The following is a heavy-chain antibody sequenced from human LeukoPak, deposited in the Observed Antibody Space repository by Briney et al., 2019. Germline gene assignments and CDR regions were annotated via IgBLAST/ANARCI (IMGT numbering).Heavy chain of an antibody. D-gene: IGHD6-13*01. V-gene: IGHV3-20*04. CDR2: INWNGGST. CDR3: AKDGSSSAHY. Sequence: GGSLRLSCAASGFTFDDYGMSWVRQAPGKGLEWVSGINWNGGSTGYADSVKGRFTISRDNAKNSLYLQMNSLRAEDTAVYYCAKDGSSSAHYWGQGTLVTVSS. CDR1: GFTFDDYG. J-gene: IGHJ4*02.